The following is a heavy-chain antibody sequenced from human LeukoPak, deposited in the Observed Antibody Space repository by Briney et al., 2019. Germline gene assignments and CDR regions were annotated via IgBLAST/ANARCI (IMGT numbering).Heavy chain of an antibody. V-gene: IGHV3-7*01. D-gene: IGHD6-13*01. CDR1: GFTFSSYW. J-gene: IGHJ4*02. Sequence: SGGSLRLSCAASGFTFSSYWMSWVRQAPGKGLEWVANIKQDGSEKYYVDSVKGRFTISRDNAKNSLYLQMNSLRAEDTAVYYCARVAAALGNYFDYWGQGTLVTVSS. CDR2: IKQDGSEK. CDR3: ARVAAALGNYFDY.